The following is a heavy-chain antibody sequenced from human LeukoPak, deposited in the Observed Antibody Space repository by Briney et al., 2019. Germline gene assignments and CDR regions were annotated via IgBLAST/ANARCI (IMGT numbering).Heavy chain of an antibody. Sequence: PGGSLRLSCAASGFTFSSYAMSWVRQAPGKGLEWVSAISGSGGSTYYADSVKGRFTISRDNSKNTLYLQMNSLRAEDTAVYYCAKVGRRYYGSGSPLYFAYWGQGTLVTVSS. CDR3: AKVGRRYYGSGSPLYFAY. D-gene: IGHD3-10*01. CDR1: GFTFSSYA. J-gene: IGHJ4*02. V-gene: IGHV3-23*01. CDR2: ISGSGGST.